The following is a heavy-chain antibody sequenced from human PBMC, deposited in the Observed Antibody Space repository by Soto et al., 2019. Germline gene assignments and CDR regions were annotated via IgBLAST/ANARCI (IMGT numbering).Heavy chain of an antibody. J-gene: IGHJ6*02. CDR2: MNPNSGNT. CDR1: GYTFTSYD. Sequence: GASVKVSCKASGYTFTSYDINWVRQATGQGLEWMGWMNPNSGNTGYAQKFQGRVTMTRNTSISTAYMELSSLRSEDTAVYYCASIVTSGYSDYYYYGMDVWGQGTMVTVSS. D-gene: IGHD5-12*01. CDR3: ASIVTSGYSDYYYYGMDV. V-gene: IGHV1-8*01.